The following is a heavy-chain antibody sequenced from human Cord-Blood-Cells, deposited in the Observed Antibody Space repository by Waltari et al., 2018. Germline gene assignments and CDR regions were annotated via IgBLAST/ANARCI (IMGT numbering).Heavy chain of an antibody. CDR2: INHRGSS. D-gene: IGHD4-4*01. CDR3: ARGGGATVTPNDY. V-gene: IGHV4-34*01. J-gene: IGHJ4*02. CDR1: GGSFSGYY. Sequence: QVQLQQWGAGLLKPSETLSLTCAVYGGSFSGYYWSWIRQPPGKGLEWIGEINHRGSSNHNPPRKSRVTISVEPSKNQCALKLSSVTAADTAVYYCARGGGATVTPNDYWGQGTLVTVSS.